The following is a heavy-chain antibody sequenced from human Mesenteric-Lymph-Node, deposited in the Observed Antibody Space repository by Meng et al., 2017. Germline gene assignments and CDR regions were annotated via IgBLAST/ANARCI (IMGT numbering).Heavy chain of an antibody. CDR2: IHHTGST. D-gene: IGHD2/OR15-2a*01. Sequence: QWQLQESGPGLGKPSGTLSLTCAVSGGSISSGDWWSWVRQPPGKGLEWIGEIHHTGSTNYNPSFKSRVTILVDKSENLFSLRLTSVTAADTAVYYCASAGYYCLDYWGQGSLVTVSS. V-gene: IGHV4-4*02. CDR1: GGSISSGDW. J-gene: IGHJ4*02. CDR3: ASAGYYCLDY.